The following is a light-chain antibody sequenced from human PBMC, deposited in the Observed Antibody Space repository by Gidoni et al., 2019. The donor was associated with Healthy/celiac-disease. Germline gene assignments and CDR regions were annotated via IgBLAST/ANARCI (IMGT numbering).Light chain of an antibody. CDR1: QSVSSN. J-gene: IGKJ1*01. CDR3: LQYNNWPLT. CDR2: GAS. Sequence: EIGMTHSPASLSVSPGERATLSCRASQSVSSNLALYQKKPGHAPRLLIYGASTRATGNPARVSGSGSATEFTLTISSLQSEDFSVYYFLQYNNWPLTFXPXPKVDIK. V-gene: IGKV3-15*01.